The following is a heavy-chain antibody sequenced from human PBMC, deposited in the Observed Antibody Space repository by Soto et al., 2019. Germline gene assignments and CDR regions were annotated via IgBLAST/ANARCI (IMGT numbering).Heavy chain of an antibody. CDR2: MNPNSGNT. J-gene: IGHJ6*02. Sequence: GASVKVSCKVSGYTFTSYDINWVRQATGQGLEWMGWMNPNSGNTGYAQKFQGRVTMTRNTSISTAYMELSSLRSEDTAVYYCAREGGVVPAAIFWYYYYGMDVWGQGTTVTVSS. CDR3: AREGGVVPAAIFWYYYYGMDV. V-gene: IGHV1-8*01. CDR1: GYTFTSYD. D-gene: IGHD2-2*01.